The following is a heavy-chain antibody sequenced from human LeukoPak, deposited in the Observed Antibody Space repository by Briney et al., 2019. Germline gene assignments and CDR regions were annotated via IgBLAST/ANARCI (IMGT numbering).Heavy chain of an antibody. D-gene: IGHD3-22*01. J-gene: IGHJ4*02. CDR1: GYTFTSYG. CDR3: ARARSYYYDSSDLDY. Sequence: ASVKVSCKDSGYTFTSYGISWVRQAPGQGLEWMGWISAYNGNTNYAQKLQGRVTMTTDTSTSTAYMELRSLRSDDTAVYYCARARSYYYDSSDLDYWGQGTLVTVSS. CDR2: ISAYNGNT. V-gene: IGHV1-18*01.